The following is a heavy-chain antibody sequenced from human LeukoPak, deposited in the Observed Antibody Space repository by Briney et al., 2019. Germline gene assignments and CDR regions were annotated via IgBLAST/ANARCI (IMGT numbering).Heavy chain of an antibody. CDR1: GFTFSSYG. Sequence: GGTLRLSCAASGFTFSSYGMSWVRQAPGKGLEWVSSISSSSSYIYYADSVKGRFTISRGNAKNSLYLQMNSLRAEDTAVYYCARAPMDCSGGSCSPAAPKDDAFDIWGQGTMVTVSS. CDR2: ISSSSSYI. V-gene: IGHV3-21*01. J-gene: IGHJ3*02. D-gene: IGHD2-15*01. CDR3: ARAPMDCSGGSCSPAAPKDDAFDI.